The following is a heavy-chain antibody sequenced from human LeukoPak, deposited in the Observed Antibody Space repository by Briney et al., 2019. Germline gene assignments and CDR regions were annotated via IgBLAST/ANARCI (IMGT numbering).Heavy chain of an antibody. V-gene: IGHV3-30*03. Sequence: PGGSLRLPCAASGFTFSSYGMHWVRQAPGKGLEWVAVISYDGSNKYYADSVKGRFTISRDNSKNTLYLQMNSLRAEDTAVYYCARGGTTMIVVAWAFDIWGQGTMVTVSS. D-gene: IGHD3-22*01. CDR1: GFTFSSYG. J-gene: IGHJ3*02. CDR3: ARGGTTMIVVAWAFDI. CDR2: ISYDGSNK.